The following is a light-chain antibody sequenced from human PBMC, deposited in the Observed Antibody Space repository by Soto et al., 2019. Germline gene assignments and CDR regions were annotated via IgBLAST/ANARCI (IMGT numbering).Light chain of an antibody. CDR1: QSISNW. Sequence: DIQMTQSPSTLFASVGDRVTITCRASQSISNWLAWYQQKPGKAPKLLIFHASSLESGVPSRFSGSGSGTEFTLTITGLQPDDFATYYCQQYNTYTWTFGQGTKMEIK. J-gene: IGKJ1*01. CDR2: HAS. V-gene: IGKV1-5*01. CDR3: QQYNTYTWT.